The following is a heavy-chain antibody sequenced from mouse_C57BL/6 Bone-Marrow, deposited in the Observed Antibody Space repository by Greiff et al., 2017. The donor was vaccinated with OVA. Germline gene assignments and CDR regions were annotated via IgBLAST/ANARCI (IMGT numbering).Heavy chain of an antibody. CDR3: ARAPFDFYYFHY. CDR1: GFTFSSYA. V-gene: IGHV5-4*01. Sequence: EVQVVESGGGLVKPGGSLKLSCAASGFTFSSYAMSWVRQTPEKRLEWVATISDGGSYTYYPDNVKGRFTISRDNAKNNLYLQMSHLKSEDTAMYYCARAPFDFYYFHYWGQGTTLTVPS. J-gene: IGHJ2*01. CDR2: ISDGGSYT.